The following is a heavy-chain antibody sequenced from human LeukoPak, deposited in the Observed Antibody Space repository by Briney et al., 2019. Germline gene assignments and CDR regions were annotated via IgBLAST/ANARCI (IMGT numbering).Heavy chain of an antibody. CDR1: GFTFGRYS. CDR2: ISSSSSTI. V-gene: IGHV3-48*01. CDR3: AKGPGYSSSWYEVGY. Sequence: GGFLRLSCAASGFTFGRYSMNWVRQAPGKGLEWVSYISSSSSTIKYADSVKGRFTISRDNAKNSLYLQMNSLRAEDTAVYYRAKGPGYSSSWYEVGYWGQGTLVTVSS. J-gene: IGHJ4*02. D-gene: IGHD6-13*01.